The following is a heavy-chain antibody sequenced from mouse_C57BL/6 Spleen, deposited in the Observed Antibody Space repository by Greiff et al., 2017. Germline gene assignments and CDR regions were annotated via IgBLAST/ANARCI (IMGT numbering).Heavy chain of an antibody. CDR2: IDPSDSYT. V-gene: IGHV1-69*01. Sequence: VQLQQPGAELVMPGASVKLSCKASGYTFTSYWMHWVKQRPGQGLEWIGEIDPSDSYTNYNQKFKGKSTLTVDKSSSTAYMQLSSLTSEDSAVYYCARGKAYYSIDYWGQGTSVSVSS. J-gene: IGHJ4*01. CDR1: GYTFTSYW. CDR3: ARGKAYYSIDY.